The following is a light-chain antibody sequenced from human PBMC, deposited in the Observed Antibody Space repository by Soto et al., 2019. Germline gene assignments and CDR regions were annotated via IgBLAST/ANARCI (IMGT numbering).Light chain of an antibody. Sequence: QSVLTQPPSASGTPGQRVTISCSGSSSNIGSNTVNWYQQLPGTAPKLLIYRNNQRPSGVPDRFSGSKSGTSASLAISGLRSEDEADYYCAAWDHSLSGWMIGGGTKLTVL. J-gene: IGLJ3*02. CDR3: AAWDHSLSGWM. CDR1: SSNIGSNT. V-gene: IGLV1-47*01. CDR2: RNN.